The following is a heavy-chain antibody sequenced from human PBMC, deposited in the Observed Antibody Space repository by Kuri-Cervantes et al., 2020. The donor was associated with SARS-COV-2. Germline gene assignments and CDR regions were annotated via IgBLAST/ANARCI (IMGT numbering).Heavy chain of an antibody. Sequence: GSLRLSCAVYGGSFSGYYWSWIRQSPGKGLEWIGEINHSGSTNYNPPLKSRVTISLETSKNQFSLNLSSVTAADTAVYHCARGEWDVVLDWGQGTLVTVSS. J-gene: IGHJ4*02. CDR3: ARGEWDVVLD. V-gene: IGHV4-34*01. D-gene: IGHD1-26*01. CDR2: INHSGST. CDR1: GGSFSGYY.